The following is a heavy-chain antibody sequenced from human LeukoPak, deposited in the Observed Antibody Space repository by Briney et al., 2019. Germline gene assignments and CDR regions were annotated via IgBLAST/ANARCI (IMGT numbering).Heavy chain of an antibody. CDR1: GYTFTGNY. CDR3: ARDLSGSYDY. V-gene: IGHV1-2*02. J-gene: IGHJ4*02. D-gene: IGHD1-26*01. Sequence: ASVKVSCKASGYTFTGNYIHWVRRAPGHGLEWMGLINPSSGGTNYAQEFQGRVTMTRDTSISTAYMELSRLRSDDTAVYYCARDLSGSYDYWGQGTLVTVSS. CDR2: INPSSGGT.